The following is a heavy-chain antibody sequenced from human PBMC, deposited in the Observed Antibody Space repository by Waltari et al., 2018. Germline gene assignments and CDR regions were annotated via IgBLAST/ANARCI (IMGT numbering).Heavy chain of an antibody. D-gene: IGHD1-26*01. CDR3: ARDEGIVGATSAFDI. J-gene: IGHJ3*02. Sequence: QVQLVQSGAEVKKPGASVKVSCKASGYTFTGYYMHLVRPAPGQGLEWMGWINPNSGGTNYAQKFQGRVTMTRDTSISTAYMELSRLRSDDTAVYYCARDEGIVGATSAFDIWGQGTMVTVSS. CDR2: INPNSGGT. CDR1: GYTFTGYY. V-gene: IGHV1-2*02.